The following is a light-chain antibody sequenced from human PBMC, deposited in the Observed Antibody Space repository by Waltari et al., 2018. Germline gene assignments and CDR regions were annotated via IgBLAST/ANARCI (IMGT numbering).Light chain of an antibody. V-gene: IGKV2-30*02. CDR3: MQGTHWPPWT. CDR2: KVS. Sequence: DVVMTQSPLSLSVTLGQPASISCKSSQSLVHSDGKTYLNWYQQRPGQSPRRLLYKVSNLDSGVPDRFSGSGSGTDFTLKISRVEAEDVGVYYCMQGTHWPPWTFGQGTKVEIK. J-gene: IGKJ1*01. CDR1: QSLVHSDGKTY.